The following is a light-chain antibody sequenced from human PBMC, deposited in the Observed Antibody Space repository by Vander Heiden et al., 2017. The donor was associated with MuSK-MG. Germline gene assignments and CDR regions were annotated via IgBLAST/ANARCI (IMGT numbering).Light chain of an antibody. V-gene: IGLV2-11*01. Sequence: QSALTQPRSVSGSPGQSVTISCTGTSSDVGGYNYVSWYQQHPGKAPKLMIYDVSKRPSGVPDRFSGSKSGNTASLTISGLQAEDEADYYCCSYAGSYVCGTGTKV. J-gene: IGLJ1*01. CDR1: SSDVGGYNY. CDR2: DVS. CDR3: CSYAGSYV.